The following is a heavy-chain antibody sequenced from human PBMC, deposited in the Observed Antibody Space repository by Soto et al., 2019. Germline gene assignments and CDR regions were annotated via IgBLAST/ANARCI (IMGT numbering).Heavy chain of an antibody. CDR3: AGEQWAGCMDV. J-gene: IGHJ6*02. CDR2: ISSSSSYI. V-gene: IGHV3-21*01. Sequence: EVPLVESGGGLVKPGGSLRLSCAASGFTFSSYSMNWVRQAPGKGLEWVSSISSSSSYIYYADSLKGRLTISSDNGKNSLYRQMNSLRAEDTAVYKCAGEQWAGCMDVWGQETTVIISS. D-gene: IGHD6-19*01. CDR1: GFTFSSYS.